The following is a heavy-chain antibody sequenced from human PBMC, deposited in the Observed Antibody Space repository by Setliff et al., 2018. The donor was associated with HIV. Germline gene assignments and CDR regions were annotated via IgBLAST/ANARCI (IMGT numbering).Heavy chain of an antibody. Sequence: PGESLKISCKAVDYTFTTYWIGWVRQMPGEGLEWMGIIYPDDSNIRYNPSFQSQVTISADKSITTAYLEIHNLKASDTATYYCARRDGRSMNAFQIWGPGTMVNVSS. CDR1: DYTFTTYW. D-gene: IGHD6-13*01. CDR2: IYPDDSNI. V-gene: IGHV5-51*01. CDR3: ARRDGRSMNAFQI. J-gene: IGHJ3*01.